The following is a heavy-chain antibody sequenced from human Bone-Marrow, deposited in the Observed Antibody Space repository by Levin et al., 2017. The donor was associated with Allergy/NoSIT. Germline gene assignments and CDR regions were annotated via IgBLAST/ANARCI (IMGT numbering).Heavy chain of an antibody. CDR1: GFTFSSYG. Sequence: GGSLRLSCAASGFTFSSYGMHWVRQAPGKGLEWVAVIWYDGSNKYYADSVKGRFTISRDNSKNTLYLQMNSLRAEDTAVYYCARERTVTTFDYWGQGTLVTVSS. V-gene: IGHV3-33*01. D-gene: IGHD4-17*01. J-gene: IGHJ4*02. CDR2: IWYDGSNK. CDR3: ARERTVTTFDY.